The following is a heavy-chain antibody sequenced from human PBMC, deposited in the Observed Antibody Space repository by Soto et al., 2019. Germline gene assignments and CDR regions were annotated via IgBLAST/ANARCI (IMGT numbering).Heavy chain of an antibody. Sequence: QVQLVQSGAEVKKPGASVKVSCKASGYTFTSYDINWVRQATGQGLEWMGWMNPNRGNTGYAQKVQGRVTMTRNTSISTAYMELSSQRCEDTAVYFCARGISVLEWFFWDKRVSYDYWGQGALVTVSS. CDR3: ARGISVLEWFFWDKRVSYDY. CDR1: GYTFTSYD. V-gene: IGHV1-8*01. D-gene: IGHD3-3*01. CDR2: MNPNRGNT. J-gene: IGHJ4*02.